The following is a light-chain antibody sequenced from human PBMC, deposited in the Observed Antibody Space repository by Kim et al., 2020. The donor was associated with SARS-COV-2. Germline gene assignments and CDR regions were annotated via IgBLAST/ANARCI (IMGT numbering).Light chain of an antibody. CDR1: QSLLHSDGQTF. CDR2: EVS. Sequence: DIVMTQTPLSLSVTPGQPASISCKSSQSLLHSDGQTFLFWFLQKPGQPPQLLIYEVSNRFSGVSDRFSGSGSGTDFTLNISRVETEDVGVYYCMQGIQIPQTFGPGTKVDIK. V-gene: IGKV2D-29*01. CDR3: MQGIQIPQT. J-gene: IGKJ3*01.